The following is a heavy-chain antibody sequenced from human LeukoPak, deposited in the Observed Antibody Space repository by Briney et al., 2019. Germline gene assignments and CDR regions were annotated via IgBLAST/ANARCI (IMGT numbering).Heavy chain of an antibody. V-gene: IGHV4-38-2*01. CDR3: ARIYCSSTTCYPDN. CDR2: IYSGST. J-gene: IGHJ4*02. Sequence: SETLSLTCAVSGYSISSGYYWGRIRQPPGKGLEWIGSIYSGSTYNNPSLKSRVTISVDTSKNQFSLKLGSVTAADTAVYYCARIYCSSTTCYPDNWGQGTLVAVSS. D-gene: IGHD2-2*01. CDR1: GYSISSGYY.